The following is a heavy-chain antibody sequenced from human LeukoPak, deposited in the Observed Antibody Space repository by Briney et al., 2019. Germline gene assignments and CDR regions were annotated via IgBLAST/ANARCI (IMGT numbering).Heavy chain of an antibody. CDR1: GFTFHTYA. V-gene: IGHV3-23*01. Sequence: GGSQRLSCAASGFTFHTYAMSWVRQAPGKGLQWVSTISGSGGSTYYADSAKGRFTISRDNSKNTLYLQLNSLRAEDTATYYCATHFTMATDIRIFDYWGQGSLVTVSS. D-gene: IGHD5-24*01. CDR3: ATHFTMATDIRIFDY. CDR2: ISGSGGST. J-gene: IGHJ4*02.